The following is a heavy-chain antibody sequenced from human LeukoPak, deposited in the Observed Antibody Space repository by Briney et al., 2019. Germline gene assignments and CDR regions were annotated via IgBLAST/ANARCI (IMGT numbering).Heavy chain of an antibody. CDR2: ISAHSRYI. Sequence: GGSLRLSCAASGFTFSSYSMNWVRQAPGKGLEWVSSISAHSRYIYYADSVKGRFTISRDNDQSSLYLQMSSLRAEDSAVYFCARQYYDFWSGFYTADYYFDYWGRGTLVTVSS. D-gene: IGHD3-3*01. J-gene: IGHJ4*02. V-gene: IGHV3-21*01. CDR1: GFTFSSYS. CDR3: ARQYYDFWSGFYTADYYFDY.